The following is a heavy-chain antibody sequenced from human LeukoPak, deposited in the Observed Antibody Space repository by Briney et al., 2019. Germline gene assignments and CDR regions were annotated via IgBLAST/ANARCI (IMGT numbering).Heavy chain of an antibody. CDR3: ATGFGGFLSLVYMDV. CDR2: ISSSSSYI. D-gene: IGHD3-10*01. J-gene: IGHJ6*03. Sequence: GGSLRLSCAASGFTFSSYSMNWVRQAPGKGLEWVSSISSSSSYIYYADSVKGRFTISRDNAKNSLYLQMNSLRAEDTAVYYCATGFGGFLSLVYMDVWGKGTTVTISS. CDR1: GFTFSSYS. V-gene: IGHV3-21*01.